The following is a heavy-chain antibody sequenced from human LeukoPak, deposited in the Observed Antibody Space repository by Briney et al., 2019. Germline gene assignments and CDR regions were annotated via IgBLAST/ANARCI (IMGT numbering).Heavy chain of an antibody. J-gene: IGHJ3*02. D-gene: IGHD4-4*01. CDR3: ARDSIYSNYVSYSDAFDI. Sequence: SETLSLTCTVSGGSFSGYYWSWIRQPPGKGLEWIGEINHSGSTNYNPSLKSRVTISVDTSKDQFSLKLSSVTAADTAVYYCARDSIYSNYVSYSDAFDIWGQGTMVTVSS. CDR1: GGSFSGYY. CDR2: INHSGST. V-gene: IGHV4-34*01.